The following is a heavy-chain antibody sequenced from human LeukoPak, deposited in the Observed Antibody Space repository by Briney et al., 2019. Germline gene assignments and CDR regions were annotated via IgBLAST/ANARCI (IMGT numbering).Heavy chain of an antibody. CDR3: ARNPPRTGDFNS. CDR1: GYTCTSYD. CDR2: MSPNNGDT. J-gene: IGHJ4*02. D-gene: IGHD7-27*01. Sequence: ASVEVSCKTSGYTCTSYDINWVRQATGQGLEWLGWMSPNNGDTGYAQKFQGRVTMTRDTSTNTAYMELGALTSGDTAVYYCARNPPRTGDFNSWGQGALVTVSS. V-gene: IGHV1-8*01.